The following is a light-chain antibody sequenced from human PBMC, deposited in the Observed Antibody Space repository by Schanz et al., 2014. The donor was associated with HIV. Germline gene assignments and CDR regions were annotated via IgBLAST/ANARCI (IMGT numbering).Light chain of an antibody. CDR3: SSYAGSNNFV. Sequence: QSVLTQPASVSGSPGQSISISCTGTSGDVGSYNYVSWYQQHPGKAPKLMIYDVSNRPSGVSSRFSGSKSGNTASLTVSGLQAEDEADYYCSSYAGSNNFVFGTGTKLTVL. CDR1: SGDVGSYNY. V-gene: IGLV2-14*03. J-gene: IGLJ1*01. CDR2: DVS.